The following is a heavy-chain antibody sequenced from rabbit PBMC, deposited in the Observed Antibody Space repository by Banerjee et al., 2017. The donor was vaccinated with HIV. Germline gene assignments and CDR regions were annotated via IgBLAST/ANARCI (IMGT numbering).Heavy chain of an antibody. V-gene: IGHV1S45*01. D-gene: IGHD7-1*01. CDR1: GFSLSSSYW. CDR3: ARDAGGDGYSNDL. Sequence: QQQLEESGGGLVKPEGSLTLTCTASGFSLSSSYWICWVRQAPGKGLEWIGCIYAGSTGSTYYANWAKGRFTISKASSTTVTLQMTSLTAADTATYFCARDAGGDGYSNDLWGQGTLVTVS. CDR2: IYAGSTGST. J-gene: IGHJ3*01.